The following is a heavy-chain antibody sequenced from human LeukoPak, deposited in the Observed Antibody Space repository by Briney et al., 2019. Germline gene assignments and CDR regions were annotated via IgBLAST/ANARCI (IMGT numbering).Heavy chain of an antibody. J-gene: IGHJ3*02. D-gene: IGHD2-2*01. CDR2: IYYSGST. V-gene: IGHV4-39*07. CDR3: ARQSIIVVVPAARTRDAFDI. CDR1: GGSISSSSYY. Sequence: SETLSLTCTVSGGSISSSSYYWGWIRQPPGKGLEWIGSIYYSGSTYYNPSLKSRVTISVDTSKNQFSLKLSSVTAADTAVYYCARQSIIVVVPAARTRDAFDIWGQGTMVTVSS.